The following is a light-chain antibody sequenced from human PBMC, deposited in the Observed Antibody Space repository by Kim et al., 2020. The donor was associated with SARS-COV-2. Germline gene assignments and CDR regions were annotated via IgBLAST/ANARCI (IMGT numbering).Light chain of an antibody. CDR1: SGSIASSY. CDR2: DNY. V-gene: IGLV6-57*01. CDR3: QSYDIYNQV. J-gene: IGLJ2*01. Sequence: GKTVTISCTRSSGSIASSYVQWYQQRPGSSPTTVIYDNYQRPSGVPDRFSGSIDSSSNSASLTISGLKTEDEADYYCQSYDIYNQVFGGGTQLTVL.